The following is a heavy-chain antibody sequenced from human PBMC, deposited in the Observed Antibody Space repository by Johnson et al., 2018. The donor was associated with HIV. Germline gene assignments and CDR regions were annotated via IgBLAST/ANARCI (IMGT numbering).Heavy chain of an antibody. CDR1: GFSFSDYY. CDR2: ISSSGSTI. J-gene: IGHJ3*02. V-gene: IGHV3-11*04. Sequence: QVQLVESGGGLVKPGGSLRLSCAASGFSFSDYYMSWIRQAPGKGLESVSYISSSGSTIYYADSVKARFTISRDNAKKSLYLQMNSLRAEDTAVYYCARDSTPWGGDYVDYAFDIWGQGTMVTVSS. D-gene: IGHD4-17*01. CDR3: ARDSTPWGGDYVDYAFDI.